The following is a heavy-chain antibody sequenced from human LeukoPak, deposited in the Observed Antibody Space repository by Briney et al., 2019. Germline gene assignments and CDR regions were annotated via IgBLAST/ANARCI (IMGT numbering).Heavy chain of an antibody. CDR2: MNPNSGNT. J-gene: IGHJ5*02. CDR3: AKSGVLRYFDWLLPKGDWFDP. Sequence: ASVKVSCKASGYTFTSYDINWVRQATGQGLEWMGWMNPNSGNTGYAQKFQGRVTMTRNTSISTAYMELSSLRSEDTAVYYCAKSGVLRYFDWLLPKGDWFDPWGQGTLVTVSS. D-gene: IGHD3-9*01. V-gene: IGHV1-8*01. CDR1: GYTFTSYD.